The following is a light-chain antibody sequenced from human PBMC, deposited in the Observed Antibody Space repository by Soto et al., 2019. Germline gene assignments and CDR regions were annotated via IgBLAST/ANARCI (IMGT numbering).Light chain of an antibody. J-gene: IGKJ1*01. V-gene: IGKV2-24*01. CDR3: MQGTQFPWT. CDR2: KIS. CDR1: QSLVHSDGKTY. Sequence: DIVMTQTPLSSPVTLGQPASISCRSSQSLVHSDGKTYLSWLQQRPGQPPRLLIYKISKRLSGVPDRFGGSGAGTDFTLKISRVEVEDVGVYYCMQGTQFPWTFGQGTKVEIK.